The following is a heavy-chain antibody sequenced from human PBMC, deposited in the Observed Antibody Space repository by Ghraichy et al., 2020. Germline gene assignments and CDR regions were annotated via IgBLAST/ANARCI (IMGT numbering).Heavy chain of an antibody. Sequence: ASVKVSCKASGYTFISYYLHWVRQAPGQGLEWMGLLNPRDGSTTYAQKFQGRVTMTRDTSTSTIYMELSSLRSEDTAVYYCARAYYYASLGYWGQGTLVTGSS. D-gene: IGHD3-22*01. V-gene: IGHV1-46*01. J-gene: IGHJ4*02. CDR1: GYTFISYY. CDR3: ARAYYYASLGY. CDR2: LNPRDGST.